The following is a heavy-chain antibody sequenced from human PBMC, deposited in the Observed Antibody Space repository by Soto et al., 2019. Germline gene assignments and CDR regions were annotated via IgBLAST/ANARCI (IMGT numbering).Heavy chain of an antibody. Sequence: SVKVSCKASGFTFTSSAVQWVRQARGQRLERIGWIVVGSGNTNYAQKFQERVTITRDMSTSTAYMELSSLRSEDTAVYYCAAGERGGALWELLHSFYYYYGMDVWGQGTTVTVSS. V-gene: IGHV1-58*01. J-gene: IGHJ6*02. CDR2: IVVGSGNT. CDR1: GFTFTSSA. D-gene: IGHD1-26*01. CDR3: AAGERGGALWELLHSFYYYYGMDV.